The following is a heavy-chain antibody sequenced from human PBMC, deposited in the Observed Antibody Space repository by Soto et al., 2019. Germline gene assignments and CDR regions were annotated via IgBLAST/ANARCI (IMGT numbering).Heavy chain of an antibody. CDR2: IIPILGIA. J-gene: IGHJ5*02. Sequence: SVKVSCKASGGTFSSYTISWVRQAPGQGLEWMGRIIPILGIANYAQKFQGRVTITADKSTSTAYMELSSLRSEDTAVYYCARVGVVGARSYNGFDPWGQGTLVTVSS. CDR3: ARVGVVGARSYNGFDP. CDR1: GGTFSSYT. V-gene: IGHV1-69*02. D-gene: IGHD2-15*01.